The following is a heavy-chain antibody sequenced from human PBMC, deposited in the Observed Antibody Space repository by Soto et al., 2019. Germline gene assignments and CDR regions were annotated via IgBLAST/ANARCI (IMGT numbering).Heavy chain of an antibody. V-gene: IGHV3-11*01. J-gene: IGHJ4*02. CDR3: ARDTTFTVTKAPGVDY. CDR2: ISSSGSTI. D-gene: IGHD4-4*01. Sequence: QVQLVESGGGLLKPGASLRLSCAASGFTFSHYYMSWIRQAPGKGLEWVSYISSSGSTIYYADSVKGRFTISRDNAKNSLYLQMNSLRAEDTAVYYCARDTTFTVTKAPGVDYWGQGTLVTVSS. CDR1: GFTFSHYY.